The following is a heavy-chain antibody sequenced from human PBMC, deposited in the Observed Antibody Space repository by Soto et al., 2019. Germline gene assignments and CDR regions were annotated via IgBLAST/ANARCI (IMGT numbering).Heavy chain of an antibody. Sequence: QVQLVQSGAEVKKPGSSVKVSCKASGGTFSSYTISWVRQAPGQGLEWMGRIIPILGIANYAQKFQGRVTITAAKSXXTXYXXLSSLRSEDTAVYYCARADLGYCSSTSCQPYGMDVWGQGTTVTVSS. V-gene: IGHV1-69*02. CDR3: ARADLGYCSSTSCQPYGMDV. J-gene: IGHJ6*02. CDR1: GGTFSSYT. D-gene: IGHD2-2*01. CDR2: IIPILGIA.